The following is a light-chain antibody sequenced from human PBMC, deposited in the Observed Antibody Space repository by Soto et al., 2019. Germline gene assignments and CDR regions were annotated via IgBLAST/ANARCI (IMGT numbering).Light chain of an antibody. CDR2: EIS. V-gene: IGLV2-14*01. J-gene: IGLJ1*01. Sequence: QSALTQPASVSGSPGQSITIYCTGTSGDVGGYNYVSWYQQHPDEAPKLMIYEISNRPSGVSNRFSGSRSGNTASLTISGLQAEDEADYYCCSYAGSSTNYVFGTGTKLTVL. CDR1: SGDVGGYNY. CDR3: CSYAGSSTNYV.